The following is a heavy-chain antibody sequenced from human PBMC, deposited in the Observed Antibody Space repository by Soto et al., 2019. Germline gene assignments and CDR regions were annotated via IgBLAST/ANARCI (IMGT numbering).Heavy chain of an antibody. D-gene: IGHD3-16*01. J-gene: IGHJ3*02. Sequence: ASVKVSCKASGYTFTGYYMHWVRQAPGQGLEWMGWINPNSGGTNYAQKFQGWVTMTRATSISTAYMELSRLRSDDTAVFCCGGGGAGDTDAFDIWGQGTMVTVSS. CDR1: GYTFTGYY. CDR3: GGGGAGDTDAFDI. V-gene: IGHV1-2*04. CDR2: INPNSGGT.